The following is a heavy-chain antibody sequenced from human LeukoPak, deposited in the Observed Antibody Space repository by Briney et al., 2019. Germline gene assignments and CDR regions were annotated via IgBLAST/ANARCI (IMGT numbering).Heavy chain of an antibody. Sequence: PSETLSLTCTVSGGSISSYYWSWIRQPPGKGLEWIGYIYYSGSTNYNPSLKSRVTISVDTSKNQFSLKLSSVTAADTAVYYCARDRLAVAGTRWFDPWGQGTLVTVSS. J-gene: IGHJ5*02. CDR1: GGSISSYY. D-gene: IGHD6-19*01. V-gene: IGHV4-59*01. CDR2: IYYSGST. CDR3: ARDRLAVAGTRWFDP.